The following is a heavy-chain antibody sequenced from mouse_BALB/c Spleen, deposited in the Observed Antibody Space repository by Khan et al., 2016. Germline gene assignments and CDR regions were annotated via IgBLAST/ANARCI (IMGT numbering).Heavy chain of an antibody. CDR2: INPYNDVT. V-gene: IGHV1S136*01. Sequence: VQLQQSGPELVKPGASVKMSCKASGYTFTTYVMHWVKQKPGQGLEWIGYINPYNDVTKYNEKFKGKATLTSDKSSSTAYMDLSSLTSEDSAVXYCARWGYRYDFWFAYWGQGTLVTVSA. CDR1: GYTFTTYV. J-gene: IGHJ3*01. D-gene: IGHD2-14*01. CDR3: ARWGYRYDFWFAY.